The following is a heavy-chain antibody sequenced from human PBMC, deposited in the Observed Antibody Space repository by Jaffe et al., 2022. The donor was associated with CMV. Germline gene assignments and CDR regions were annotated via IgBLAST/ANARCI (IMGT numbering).Heavy chain of an antibody. CDR3: AETVVTSAFLGY. V-gene: IGHV3-23*01. CDR2: ISASGDTT. J-gene: IGHJ4*02. D-gene: IGHD2-21*02. Sequence: EVQLLESGGGLVQPGGSLTLSCAASGFTFSSYIMSWVRQAPGKGLEWVSAISASGDTTYYADSVKGRFTLSRDNSKNTLFLQMDSLRAEDTAIYYCAETVVTSAFLGYWGQGTLVTVSS. CDR1: GFTFSSYI.